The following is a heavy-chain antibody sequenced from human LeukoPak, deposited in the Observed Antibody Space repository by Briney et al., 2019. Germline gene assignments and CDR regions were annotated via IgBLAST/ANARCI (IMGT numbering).Heavy chain of an antibody. J-gene: IGHJ4*02. Sequence: SETLSLTCTVSGGSISRSSDYWGWIRQPPGKGLEGISSIYYSGSTYYNPRLKSRVPVSVDTSENQFSLKLSSVTAADTAVFYCARAAYSLLEVFEYWGQGTLVTVSS. V-gene: IGHV4-39*01. CDR1: GGSISRSSDY. D-gene: IGHD2-8*02. CDR3: ARAAYSLLEVFEY. CDR2: IYYSGST.